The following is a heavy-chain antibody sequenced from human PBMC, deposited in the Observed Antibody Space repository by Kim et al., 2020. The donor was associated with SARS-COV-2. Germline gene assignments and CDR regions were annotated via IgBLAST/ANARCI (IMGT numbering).Heavy chain of an antibody. J-gene: IGHJ6*02. CDR1: GFTFSSYS. D-gene: IGHD3-22*01. CDR3: ARDFDYYDSSGYYEEGYYYYGMDV. Sequence: GGSLRLSCAASGFTFSSYSMNWVRQAPGKGLEWVSYISSSSSTIYYADSVKGRFTISRDNAKNSLYLQMNSLRAEDTAVYYCARDFDYYDSSGYYEEGYYYYGMDVWGQGTTVTVSS. CDR2: ISSSSSTI. V-gene: IGHV3-48*04.